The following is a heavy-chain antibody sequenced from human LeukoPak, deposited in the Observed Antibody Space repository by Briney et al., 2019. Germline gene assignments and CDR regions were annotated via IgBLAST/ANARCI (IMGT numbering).Heavy chain of an antibody. Sequence: SVKVSCKASGLTFTSSAVQWMRQARGQRLEWIGWIVVGSGNTNYAQKFQERVTITRDMSTSTAYMELSSLRSEDTAVYYCAAESSREAHGMDVWGQGTTVTVSS. D-gene: IGHD1-26*01. CDR1: GLTFTSSA. V-gene: IGHV1-58*01. J-gene: IGHJ6*02. CDR2: IVVGSGNT. CDR3: AAESSREAHGMDV.